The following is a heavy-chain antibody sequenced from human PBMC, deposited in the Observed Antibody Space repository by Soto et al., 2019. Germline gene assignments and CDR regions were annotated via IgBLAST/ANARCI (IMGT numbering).Heavy chain of an antibody. J-gene: IGHJ6*02. CDR3: ARDRGGNYEADKYFGMDV. D-gene: IGHD1-26*01. Sequence: ASVKVSCTASGYTFSNYAIDWARQAPGQRLEWMGWINAGNGDTKYSQKFQGRVTITRDTSASTAYVELSSLRSEDTAAYYCARDRGGNYEADKYFGMDVWGQGTTVTVSS. CDR2: INAGNGDT. CDR1: GYTFSNYA. V-gene: IGHV1-3*01.